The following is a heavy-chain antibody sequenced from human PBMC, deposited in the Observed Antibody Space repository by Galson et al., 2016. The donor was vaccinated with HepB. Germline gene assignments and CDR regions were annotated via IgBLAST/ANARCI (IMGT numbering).Heavy chain of an antibody. D-gene: IGHD1-26*01. J-gene: IGHJ3*02. CDR2: VYHSGST. CDR1: GGSFSSSY. V-gene: IGHV4-59*03. Sequence: SETLSLTCTVSGGSFSSSYWSWIRQPPGKLLEWIGYVYHSGSTEYNPSLKSRVTISVDTSKSQFSLRVTSVTAADTAVYYCAKALRGVLRAFDIWGQGTVVTVSS. CDR3: AKALRGVLRAFDI.